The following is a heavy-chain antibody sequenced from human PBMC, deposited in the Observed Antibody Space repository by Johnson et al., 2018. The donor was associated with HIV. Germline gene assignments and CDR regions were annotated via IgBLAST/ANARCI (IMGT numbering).Heavy chain of an antibody. Sequence: QVQLVESGGGLVKPGGSLRLSCAASGFTFSDYYMSWIRQAPGKGLEWVSYISSRGSTIYYADSVNGRFTISRDNSKSSLYLQMNSLRVEETAIYYCVRDSFYYDYDSFDIWGRGTMVTVSS. CDR1: GFTFSDYY. CDR3: VRDSFYYDYDSFDI. CDR2: ISSRGSTI. J-gene: IGHJ3*02. V-gene: IGHV3-11*04. D-gene: IGHD3-22*01.